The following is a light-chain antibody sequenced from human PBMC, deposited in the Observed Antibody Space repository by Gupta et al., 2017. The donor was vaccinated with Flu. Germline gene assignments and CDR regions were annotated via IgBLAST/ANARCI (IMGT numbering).Light chain of an antibody. V-gene: IGLV1-47*01. J-gene: IGLJ3*02. Sequence: QSVLTQPPSASGTPGQRVTISCSGRSSNIGTNYVFWYQQLPGTAPKLLIYKNNQRPSGVPDRFSGSKSGTSASLAISGLRSEDEADYYCAAWDDRLSGRWVFGGGTKLTVL. CDR2: KNN. CDR3: AAWDDRLSGRWV. CDR1: SSNIGTNY.